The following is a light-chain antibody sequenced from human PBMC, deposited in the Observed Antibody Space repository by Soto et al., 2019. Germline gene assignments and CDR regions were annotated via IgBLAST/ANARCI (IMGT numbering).Light chain of an antibody. CDR3: QQRSNWIT. V-gene: IGKV3-11*01. CDR1: QSVSSY. CDR2: DAS. Sequence: TQSPSSLSASVGDRVTISCRASQSVSSYLAWYQQKPGQAPRLLIYDASNRATGIPARFSGSGSGTDFTLTISSLEPEDFAVYYCQQRSNWITLGQGTRLEI. J-gene: IGKJ5*01.